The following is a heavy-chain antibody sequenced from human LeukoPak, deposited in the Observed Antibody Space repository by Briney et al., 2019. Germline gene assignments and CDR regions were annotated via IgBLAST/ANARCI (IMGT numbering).Heavy chain of an antibody. J-gene: IGHJ4*02. V-gene: IGHV1-8*01. CDR3: ARGLNVVVPAAQIYYFDY. D-gene: IGHD2-2*01. CDR1: GYTFTSYD. Sequence: GASVKVSCKASGYTFTSYDINWVRQATGQGLEWMGWMNPNSGNTGYAQKFQGRVTMTRNTSISTAYMELSSLRSEDTAVYYCARGLNVVVPAAQIYYFDYWGQGTLVTVSS. CDR2: MNPNSGNT.